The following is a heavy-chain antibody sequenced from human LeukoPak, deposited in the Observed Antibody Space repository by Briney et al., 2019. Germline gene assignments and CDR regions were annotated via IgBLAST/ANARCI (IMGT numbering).Heavy chain of an antibody. CDR1: GFTFSDYY. CDR3: AREVEGDSSSWYADLSPKSTYNWFDP. CDR2: ISSSGSTV. J-gene: IGHJ5*02. Sequence: ESGGSLRLSCAASGFTFSDYYMSWIRQAPGKGLEWVSYISSSGSTVYYADSVKGRFTISRDNAKNSLYLQMNSLRAEDTAVYYCAREVEGDSSSWYADLSPKSTYNWFDPWGQGTLVTVSS. V-gene: IGHV3-11*01. D-gene: IGHD6-13*01.